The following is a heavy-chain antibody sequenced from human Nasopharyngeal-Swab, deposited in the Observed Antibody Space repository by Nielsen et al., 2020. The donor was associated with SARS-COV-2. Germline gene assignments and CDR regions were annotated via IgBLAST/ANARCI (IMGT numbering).Heavy chain of an antibody. CDR3: ARGVIAAAGGDY. Sequence: WIRQPLGKGLEWIGEINHSGSTNYNPSLKSRVTISVDTSKNQFSLKLSSVTAADTAVYYCARGVIAAAGGDYWGQGTLVTVSS. CDR2: INHSGST. J-gene: IGHJ4*02. D-gene: IGHD6-13*01. V-gene: IGHV4-34*01.